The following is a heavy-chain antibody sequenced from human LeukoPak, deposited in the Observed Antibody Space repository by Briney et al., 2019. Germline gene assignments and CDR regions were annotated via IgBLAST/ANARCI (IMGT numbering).Heavy chain of an antibody. Sequence: GASVKVSCKASGYTFTSYDINWVRQAPGQGLEWVGWIRVDNGHTNHAQNFQGRVTMTTDTSTSTAYMEVRSLRPDDTAVYYCARDWDYIVDYWGQGTLVTVSS. V-gene: IGHV1-18*01. CDR2: IRVDNGHT. CDR1: GYTFTSYD. J-gene: IGHJ4*02. CDR3: ARDWDYIVDY. D-gene: IGHD5-12*01.